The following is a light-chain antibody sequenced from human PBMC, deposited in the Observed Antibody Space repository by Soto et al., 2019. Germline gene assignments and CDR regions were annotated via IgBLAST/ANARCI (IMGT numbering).Light chain of an antibody. J-gene: IGKJ1*01. CDR3: QNYNSAPWT. CDR1: QGITDY. Sequence: DIQMTQSPSSLSASVGDGVTITCRASQGITDYLAWYQQKPGQVPNLLIYAASTLQSGVPSRFSGSGSGTDFTLTITGLQPEDVATYYCQNYNSAPWTFGQGTKVEIK. CDR2: AAS. V-gene: IGKV1-27*01.